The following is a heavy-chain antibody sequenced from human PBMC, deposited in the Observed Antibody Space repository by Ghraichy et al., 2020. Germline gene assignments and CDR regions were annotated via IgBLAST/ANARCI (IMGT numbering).Heavy chain of an antibody. CDR3: ARGLYYYDSSGYYYFDY. V-gene: IGHV4-31*03. D-gene: IGHD3-22*01. CDR2: IYYSGNT. J-gene: IGHJ4*02. Sequence: SETLSLTCTVSGGSISSGGYYWSWIRQHPGKGLEWIGYIYYSGNTYYNPSLKSRVTISVDTSKNQFSLKLSSVTAADTAVYYCARGLYYYDSSGYYYFDYWGQGTLVTVSS. CDR1: GGSISSGGYY.